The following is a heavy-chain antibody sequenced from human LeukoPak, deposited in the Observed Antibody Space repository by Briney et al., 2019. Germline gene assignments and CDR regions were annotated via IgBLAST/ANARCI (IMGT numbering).Heavy chain of an antibody. Sequence: GGSLRLSCAASGFSFSDFPMHWVRQAPGKGLAWVTVISYHGFNKFYADSVKGRFTISRDNSRNTLYLQMNSLRDEDTAVYYCARVHVNWFDPWGQGTLVTVSS. CDR1: GFSFSDFP. CDR2: ISYHGFNK. J-gene: IGHJ5*02. V-gene: IGHV3-30-3*01. CDR3: ARVHVNWFDP.